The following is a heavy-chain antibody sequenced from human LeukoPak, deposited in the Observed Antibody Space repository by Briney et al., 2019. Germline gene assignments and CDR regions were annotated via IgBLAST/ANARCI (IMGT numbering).Heavy chain of an antibody. Sequence: SETLSLTCAVYGGSFSGYYWSWIRQPPGKGLEWIGEINHSGSTNYNPSLKSRVTISVDTSKNQFSLKLSSVTAADTAVYYCAARDGYSFDYWGQGTLVTVPS. J-gene: IGHJ4*02. V-gene: IGHV4-34*01. CDR3: AARDGYSFDY. CDR2: INHSGST. D-gene: IGHD5-12*01. CDR1: GGSFSGYY.